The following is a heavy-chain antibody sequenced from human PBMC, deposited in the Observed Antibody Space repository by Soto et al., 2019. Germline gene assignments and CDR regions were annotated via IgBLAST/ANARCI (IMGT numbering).Heavy chain of an antibody. D-gene: IGHD6-19*01. CDR2: IDYSGRT. V-gene: IGHV4-31*03. J-gene: IGHJ4*02. CDR1: GGSISSGGYY. Sequence: QVQLQESGPGLVKPSQTLSLTCTVSGGSISSGGYYSSWIRHHPGKDLEWIGYIDYSGRTYYNPSLKSRVTISVDTSKNQVCLKLSSVTAADTAVYYCARGGYSSGWYSGFFDYWGQGTLVTVSS. CDR3: ARGGYSSGWYSGFFDY.